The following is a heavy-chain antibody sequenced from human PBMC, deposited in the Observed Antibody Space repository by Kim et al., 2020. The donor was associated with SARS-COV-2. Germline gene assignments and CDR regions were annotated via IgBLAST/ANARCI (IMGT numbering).Heavy chain of an antibody. Sequence: SETLSLTCAVYGGSFSGYYWSWIRQPPGKGLEWIGEINHSGSTNYNPSLKSRVTISVDTSKNQFSLKLSSVTAADTAVYYCARGPMITMIVVVEYYFDYWGQGTLVTVYS. CDR1: GGSFSGYY. V-gene: IGHV4-34*01. D-gene: IGHD3-22*01. CDR2: INHSGST. J-gene: IGHJ4*02. CDR3: ARGPMITMIVVVEYYFDY.